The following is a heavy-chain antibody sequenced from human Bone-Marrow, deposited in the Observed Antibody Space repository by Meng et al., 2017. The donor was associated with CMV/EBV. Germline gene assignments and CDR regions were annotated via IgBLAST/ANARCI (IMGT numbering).Heavy chain of an antibody. J-gene: IGHJ4*02. V-gene: IGHV4-34*01. CDR2: INHSGST. CDR3: ARSGQIMGELLYLDY. CDR1: GGSFSGYY. Sequence: GSLRLSCAVYGGSFSGYYWSWIRQPPGKGLEWIGEINHSGSTNYNPSLKSRVTISVDTSKNQFSLKLSSATAADTAVYYCARSGQIMGELLYLDYWGQGTLVTVSS. D-gene: IGHD1-26*01.